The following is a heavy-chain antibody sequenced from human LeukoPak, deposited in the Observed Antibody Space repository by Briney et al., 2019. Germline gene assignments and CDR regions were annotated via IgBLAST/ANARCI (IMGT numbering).Heavy chain of an antibody. J-gene: IGHJ3*02. CDR1: GGSISSSSYY. D-gene: IGHD6-6*01. Sequence: MASETLSLTCTVSGGSISSSSYYWGWIRQPPGKGLEWIGSIYYSGSTYYNPSLKSRVTISVDTSKNQFSLKLSSVTAADTAVYYCARPEYSSSFDAFDIWDQGTMVTVSS. CDR2: IYYSGST. V-gene: IGHV4-39*01. CDR3: ARPEYSSSFDAFDI.